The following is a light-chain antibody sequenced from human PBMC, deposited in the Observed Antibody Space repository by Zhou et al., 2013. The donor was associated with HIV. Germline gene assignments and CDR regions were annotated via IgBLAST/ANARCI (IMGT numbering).Light chain of an antibody. Sequence: DIQMTQSPSTLSASVGDRVTITCRASQRISSWLAWYQQKPGKAPKLLIYGASTLQSGVPSRFSGSGSGTEFNLTIDCLQSEDFATYYCQQHYDYPSITFGQGTRLEIK. CDR1: QRISSW. CDR2: GAS. J-gene: IGKJ5*01. V-gene: IGKV1-5*01. CDR3: QQHYDYPSIT.